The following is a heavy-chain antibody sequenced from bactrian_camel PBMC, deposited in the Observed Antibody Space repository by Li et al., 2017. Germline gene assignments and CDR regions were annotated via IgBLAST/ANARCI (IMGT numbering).Heavy chain of an antibody. J-gene: IGHJ4*01. Sequence: DVQLVESGGGSVQAGGSLRLSCSASGYTYANYYMGWFRQPPGKEREGVAGISKGGGMTMYADSVKGRFTISQDNAKNTLYLQLNSLQTEDTAKYYCAYTSLSLCAAQTWVHSPESHRPYWGQGTQVTVS. V-gene: IGHV3S40*01. D-gene: IGHD1*01. CDR3: AYTSLSLCAAQTWVHSPESHRPY. CDR1: GYTYANYY. CDR2: ISKGGGMT.